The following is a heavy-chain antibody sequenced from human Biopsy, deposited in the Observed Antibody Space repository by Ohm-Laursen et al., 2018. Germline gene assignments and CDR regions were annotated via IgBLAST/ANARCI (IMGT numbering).Heavy chain of an antibody. Sequence: GTLSLTCAVSGGSLSSYYWSWIRQPAGKGLEWIGRIYSSGSANYNPTLKSRVTLSMDTSKRQFSLKLSFVTAADTAVYYCARWTPEYDSSRYYLDAFDIWGQGTKVTVSS. V-gene: IGHV4-4*07. CDR3: ARWTPEYDSSRYYLDAFDI. D-gene: IGHD3-22*01. CDR2: IYSSGSA. J-gene: IGHJ3*02. CDR1: GGSLSSYY.